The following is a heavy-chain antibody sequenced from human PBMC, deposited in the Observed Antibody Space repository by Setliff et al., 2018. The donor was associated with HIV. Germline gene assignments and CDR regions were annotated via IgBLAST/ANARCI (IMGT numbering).Heavy chain of an antibody. CDR3: ARQAYTINMVRGVVSPRFYYYMDV. J-gene: IGHJ6*03. CDR1: GFTVSTNY. V-gene: IGHV3-66*02. CDR2: LYSGGAT. Sequence: GGSLRLSCAVSGFTVSTNYMNWVRQAPGKGLEWVSVLYSGGATDCADSVKGRFTISRDNSKNILYLQMNGLRAEDTAVYYCARQAYTINMVRGVVSPRFYYYMDVWGKGTTVTVSS. D-gene: IGHD3-10*01.